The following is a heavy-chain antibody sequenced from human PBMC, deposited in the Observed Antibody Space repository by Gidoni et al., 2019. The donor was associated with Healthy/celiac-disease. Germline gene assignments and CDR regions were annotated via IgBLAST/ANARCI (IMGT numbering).Heavy chain of an antibody. Sequence: QVQLVESGGGLVKPGGSLRLSCAASGFTFSDYYMSWIRQAPGKGLEWVSYISSSSSYTNYADSVKGRFTISRDNAKNSLYLQMNSLRAEDTAVYYCARQYYYGSGSYYSWFDPWGQGTLVTVSS. D-gene: IGHD3-10*01. CDR3: ARQYYYGSGSYYSWFDP. V-gene: IGHV3-11*06. J-gene: IGHJ5*02. CDR1: GFTFSDYY. CDR2: ISSSSSYT.